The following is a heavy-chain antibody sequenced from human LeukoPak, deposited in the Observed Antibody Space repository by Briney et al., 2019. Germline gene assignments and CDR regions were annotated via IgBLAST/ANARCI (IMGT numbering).Heavy chain of an antibody. Sequence: PSETLSLTCTVSGGSISSYYWSWVRQAPGKGLEWVSVIYTGGSTYYADSVKGRFTISRDNSKNTLYLQMNSLRAEDTAVYYCARRLNWQSAFDIWGQGTMVTVSS. V-gene: IGHV3-66*01. J-gene: IGHJ3*02. CDR1: GGSISSYY. CDR3: ARRLNWQSAFDI. D-gene: IGHD1-1*01. CDR2: IYTGGST.